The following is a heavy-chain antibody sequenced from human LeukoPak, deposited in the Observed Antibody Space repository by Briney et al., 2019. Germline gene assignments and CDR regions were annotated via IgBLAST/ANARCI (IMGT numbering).Heavy chain of an antibody. CDR3: ASLYGSGKRWVDP. CDR1: AFTFSSYS. Sequence: PGGSLRLSCAASAFTFSSYSMNWVRQAPGKGLEWVGRTRNKANSYTTEYAASVKGRFTISRDDSKNSLYLQMNSLKTEDTAVYYCASLYGSGKRWVDPWGQGTLVTVSS. J-gene: IGHJ5*02. CDR2: TRNKANSYTT. V-gene: IGHV3-72*01. D-gene: IGHD3-10*01.